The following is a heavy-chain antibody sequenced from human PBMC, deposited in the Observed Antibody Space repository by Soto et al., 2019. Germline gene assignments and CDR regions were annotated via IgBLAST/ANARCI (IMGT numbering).Heavy chain of an antibody. CDR2: IYKSATT. D-gene: IGHD7-27*01. Sequence: SETLSLTCSVSGDSISNLDYFWAWIRQPPGQALEYIGYIYKSATTYYNPSVESRVAISVDTSKSQFSLNVTSVTAAETAVYFCARGRYCLTGRCFPNWFESWGQGALVTVSS. CDR1: GDSISNLDYF. CDR3: ARGRYCLTGRCFPNWFES. J-gene: IGHJ5*01. V-gene: IGHV4-30-4*01.